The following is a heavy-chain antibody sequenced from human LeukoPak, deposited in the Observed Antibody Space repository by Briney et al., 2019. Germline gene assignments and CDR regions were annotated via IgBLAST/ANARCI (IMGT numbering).Heavy chain of an antibody. Sequence: ASVKVSCKASGYTSTSYYMHWVRQAPGQGLEWMGIINPSGGSTSYAQKFQGRVTMTRDTSSSTVYMELSSLRSEDMAVYYCARDYLKVVVAGTAPSAGHMDYWGQGTLVTVSS. CDR1: GYTSTSYY. J-gene: IGHJ4*02. CDR3: ARDYLKVVVAGTAPSAGHMDY. CDR2: INPSGGST. D-gene: IGHD2-15*01. V-gene: IGHV1-46*01.